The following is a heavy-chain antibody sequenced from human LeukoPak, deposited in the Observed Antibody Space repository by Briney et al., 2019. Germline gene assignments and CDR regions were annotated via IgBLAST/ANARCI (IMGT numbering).Heavy chain of an antibody. J-gene: IGHJ4*02. CDR2: ISSSSSTL. CDR1: GFTFSTYS. CDR3: AKGGLGTAMVLYY. D-gene: IGHD5-18*01. V-gene: IGHV3-48*01. Sequence: GGSLRLSCAASGFTFSTYSMNWVRQAPGKGLEWVSYISSSSSTLYYADSVKGRFTISRDNSKNTLFLQLNSLRAEDTAVYYCAKGGLGTAMVLYYWGQGTLVTVSS.